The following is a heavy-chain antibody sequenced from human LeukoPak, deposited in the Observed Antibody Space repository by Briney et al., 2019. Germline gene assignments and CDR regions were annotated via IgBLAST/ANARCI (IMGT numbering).Heavy chain of an antibody. J-gene: IGHJ5*01. D-gene: IGHD1-26*01. CDR3: AKGSRGNYDS. CDR2: ITDSGIST. V-gene: IGHV3-23*01. CDR1: GFTFNNYA. Sequence: GGSLRLSCAASGFTFNNYAMTWVRQAPEKGREWISAITDSGISTYYGDSVKGRFTISRDNSKNTLYLQMNSLRAEDTAVYYCAKGSRGNYDSWGQGTLVTVSS.